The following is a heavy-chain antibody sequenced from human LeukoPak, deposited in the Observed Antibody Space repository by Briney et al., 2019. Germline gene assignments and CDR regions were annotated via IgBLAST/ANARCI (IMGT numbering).Heavy chain of an antibody. Sequence: GGSLRLSCAASGFTFSSYAMSWVRQAPGKWLEWASGISGSGGSTNYADSVKGRFTIARDNSKNTLYLQMNSLGAEDTAVYYCAKVAPYGNYLFHYWGQGTRVTVSS. CDR2: ISGSGGST. CDR3: AKVAPYGNYLFHY. CDR1: GFTFSSYA. D-gene: IGHD1-7*01. V-gene: IGHV3-23*01. J-gene: IGHJ4*02.